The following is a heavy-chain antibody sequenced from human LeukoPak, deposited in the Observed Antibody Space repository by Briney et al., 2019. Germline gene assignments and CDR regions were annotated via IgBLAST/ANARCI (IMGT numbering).Heavy chain of an antibody. CDR3: VRDVIR. D-gene: IGHD2/OR15-2a*01. Sequence: GGSLRLSCAASGFTFSSYAMHWVRQAPGKGLEWVAVISYDGSNKYYADSVKGRFTISRDNAENTLYLQMNSLRAEDTAVYYCVRDVIRWGQGTLVTVAS. V-gene: IGHV3-30*03. J-gene: IGHJ4*02. CDR1: GFTFSSYA. CDR2: ISYDGSNK.